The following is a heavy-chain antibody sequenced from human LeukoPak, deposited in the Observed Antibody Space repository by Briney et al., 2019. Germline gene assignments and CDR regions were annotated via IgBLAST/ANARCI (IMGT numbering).Heavy chain of an antibody. J-gene: IGHJ4*02. D-gene: IGHD3-22*01. CDR2: ISGSGGST. CDR1: GFTFSSYA. CDR3: AIVGRSGYYFDY. Sequence: QPGGSLRLSCAASGFTFSSYAMSWVRQAPGKGLEWVSAISGSGGSTYYADSVKGRFTISRDNSKNTLYLQMNSLRAEDTAVYYCAIVGRSGYYFDYWGQGTLVTVSS. V-gene: IGHV3-23*01.